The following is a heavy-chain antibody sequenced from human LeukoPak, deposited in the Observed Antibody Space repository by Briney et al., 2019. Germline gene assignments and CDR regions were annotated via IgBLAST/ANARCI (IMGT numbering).Heavy chain of an antibody. J-gene: IGHJ3*02. CDR1: GYTFTIYA. D-gene: IGHD3-22*01. Sequence: ASVTVSCTTSGYTFTIYAISWVRQAPGQGLECMGWISTYTGNTDYAQKLQGRVTMTTDTSTSTAYMELRSLSPDDTAVYYCARVLVVSSDAFDIWGQGTMVTVSS. CDR3: ARVLVVSSDAFDI. CDR2: ISTYTGNT. V-gene: IGHV1-18*01.